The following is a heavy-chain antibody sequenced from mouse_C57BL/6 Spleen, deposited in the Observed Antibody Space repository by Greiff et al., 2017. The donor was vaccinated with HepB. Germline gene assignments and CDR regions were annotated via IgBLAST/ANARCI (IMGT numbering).Heavy chain of an antibody. CDR1: GYTFTDYY. CDR3: ARYEGYDGAWFAY. V-gene: IGHV1-19*01. D-gene: IGHD2-3*01. Sequence: EVQLQQSGPVLVKPGASVKMSCKASGYTFTDYYMNWVKQSHGKSLEWIGVINPYNGGTSYNQKFKGKATLTVDKSSSTAYMELNSLTSEDSAVYYCARYEGYDGAWFAYWGQGTLVTVSA. J-gene: IGHJ3*01. CDR2: INPYNGGT.